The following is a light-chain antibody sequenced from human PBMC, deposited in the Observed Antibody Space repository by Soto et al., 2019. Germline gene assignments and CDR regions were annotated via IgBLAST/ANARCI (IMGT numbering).Light chain of an antibody. CDR3: QQYGSSIKT. CDR2: GAS. Sequence: EIVLTHFPGTLSLSPGERATLSFSASQSVSSNYLAWYQQRPGQPPNLLIFGASNRAPGIPDRFSGSGSGTDFTLTISRLEPEDFAVYYCQQYGSSIKTFGQGTKVDIK. CDR1: QSVSSNY. J-gene: IGKJ1*01. V-gene: IGKV3-20*01.